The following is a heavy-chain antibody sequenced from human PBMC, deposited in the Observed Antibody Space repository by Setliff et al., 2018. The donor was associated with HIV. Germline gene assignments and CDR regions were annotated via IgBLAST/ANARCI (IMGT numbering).Heavy chain of an antibody. CDR3: ARRGYRYGSADY. CDR2: ISYSGST. J-gene: IGHJ4*02. CDR1: GGSMSSSNDY. Sequence: LSLTCSVSGGSMSSSNDYWGWIRQPPGKGLEWIGSISYSGSTYYNPSLKSRVTISVDTSKNQFSLKLSSVTAADTAVYYCARRGYRYGSADYWGQGMLVTVSS. D-gene: IGHD5-18*01. V-gene: IGHV4-39*01.